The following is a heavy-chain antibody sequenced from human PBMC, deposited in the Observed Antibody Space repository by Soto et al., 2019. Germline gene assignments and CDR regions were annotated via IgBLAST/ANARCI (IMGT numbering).Heavy chain of an antibody. CDR2: IWGSGDRT. CDR3: AKTGPYCGGDCSRYFYGMDV. Sequence: GGSLRLSCAASGFAFRAYAMAWVRQAPGKGLEWVSGIWGSGDRTFYADSVKGRFTISRDNSRNTLYLQMYSLTAEDTALYYCAKTGPYCGGDCSRYFYGMDVWGQGTTVTVSS. J-gene: IGHJ6*02. D-gene: IGHD2-21*02. CDR1: GFAFRAYA. V-gene: IGHV3-23*01.